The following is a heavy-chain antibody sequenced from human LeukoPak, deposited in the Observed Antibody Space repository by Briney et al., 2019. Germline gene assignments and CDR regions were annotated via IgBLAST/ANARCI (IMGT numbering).Heavy chain of an antibody. V-gene: IGHV3-66*01. CDR3: ARSGEAGTFDY. CDR2: IYSGGST. CDR1: GFTVSNNY. Sequence: GGSLRLSCAVFGFTVSNNYMNWVRQAPGKGLEWVSVIYSGGSTYYADSVKGRFTISRDHSKNTLYLQMNSLRGEDTSVYYCARSGEAGTFDYWGRGTLVTVSS. J-gene: IGHJ4*02. D-gene: IGHD6-13*01.